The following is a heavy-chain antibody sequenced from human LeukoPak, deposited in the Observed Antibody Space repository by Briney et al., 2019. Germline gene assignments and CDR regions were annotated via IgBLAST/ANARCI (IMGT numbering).Heavy chain of an antibody. CDR1: GFTFSSYS. J-gene: IGHJ1*01. CDR2: ISSSSSYI. V-gene: IGHV3-21*01. Sequence: GGSLKLSCAASGFTFSSYSMNWVRQAPGKGLEWVSSISSSSSYIYFADSVKGRFTMSRDNAKNSVYLQMNSLRAADTAVYYCARGGYSSTLYGRYQHWGQGTLVTVSP. CDR3: ARGGYSSTLYGRYQH. D-gene: IGHD6-13*01.